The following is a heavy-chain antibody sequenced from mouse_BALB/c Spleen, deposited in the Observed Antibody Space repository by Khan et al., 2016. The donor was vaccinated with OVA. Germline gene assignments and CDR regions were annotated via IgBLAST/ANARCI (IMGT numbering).Heavy chain of an antibody. CDR3: ARSLITTWYLDV. J-gene: IGHJ1*01. Sequence: EVELVESGGGLVQPGGSRKLSCAASGFTFSSFGMHWVRQAPEKGLEWVAYISSGSATIYYADIVKGRFTISRDNHRNTLFLQMTSLRSEDTAMYYCARSLITTWYLDVWGAGTTVTVSS. D-gene: IGHD2-4*01. CDR2: ISSGSATI. V-gene: IGHV5-17*02. CDR1: GFTFSSFG.